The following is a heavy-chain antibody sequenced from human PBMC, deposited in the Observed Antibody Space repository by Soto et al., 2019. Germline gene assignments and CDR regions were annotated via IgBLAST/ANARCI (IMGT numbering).Heavy chain of an antibody. V-gene: IGHV3-7*02. CDR1: GFTFSSYW. J-gene: IGHJ4*02. D-gene: IGHD6-19*01. Sequence: EVQLVESGGGLVQPGGSLRLSCAASGFTFSSYWMNWVRQAPGKGLEWVANIKQDGTEKHYVDSVKDRFTISRDNAKSSLHLKLNSRGEADTAVYYWAGGTGWFIVDWGQGTLVTVSS. CDR2: IKQDGTEK. CDR3: AGGTGWFIVD.